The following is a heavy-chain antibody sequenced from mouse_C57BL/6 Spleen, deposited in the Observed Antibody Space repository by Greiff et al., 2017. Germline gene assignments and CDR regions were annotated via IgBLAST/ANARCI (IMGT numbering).Heavy chain of an antibody. Sequence: VKLVESGPELVKPGASVKISCKASGYAFSSSWMNWVKQRPGKGLEWIGRIYPGDGDTNYNGKFKGKATLTADKSSSTAYMQLSSLTSEDSAVYFCARDDYYGSSFDWYFDVWGTGTTVTVSS. CDR3: ARDDYYGSSFDWYFDV. V-gene: IGHV1-82*01. CDR1: GYAFSSSW. J-gene: IGHJ1*03. D-gene: IGHD1-1*01. CDR2: IYPGDGDT.